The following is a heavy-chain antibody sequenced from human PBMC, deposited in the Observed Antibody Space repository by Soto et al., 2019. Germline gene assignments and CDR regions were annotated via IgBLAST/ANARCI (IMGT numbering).Heavy chain of an antibody. CDR2: IIPIFGTA. CDR1: GGTFGSYA. J-gene: IGHJ1*01. CDR3: ARDGGHYDFWSSYYTPLANEYFQH. V-gene: IGHV1-69*01. D-gene: IGHD3-3*01. Sequence: QVQLVQSGAEVKKPGSSVKVSCKASGGTFGSYAISWVRQAPGQGLEWMGGIIPIFGTANYAQKFQGRVTITADESTSTAYMELSSLRSEDMAVYYCARDGGHYDFWSSYYTPLANEYFQHWGQGSLVTVSS.